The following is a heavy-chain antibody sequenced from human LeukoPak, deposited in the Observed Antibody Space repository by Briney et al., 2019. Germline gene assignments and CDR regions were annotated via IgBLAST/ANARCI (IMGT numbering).Heavy chain of an antibody. CDR1: GFTVSSNY. CDR3: AKAGCSGTRCYSNW. J-gene: IGHJ4*02. V-gene: IGHV3-66*01. CDR2: IYSGGST. D-gene: IGHD2-2*01. Sequence: GGSLRLSCAASGFTVSSNYMSWVRQAPGKGLEWVSVIYSGGSTYYADSVKGRFTISRDNSKNTLFLQMNSLRAEDTAIYYCAKAGCSGTRCYSNWWGQGSLVIVSS.